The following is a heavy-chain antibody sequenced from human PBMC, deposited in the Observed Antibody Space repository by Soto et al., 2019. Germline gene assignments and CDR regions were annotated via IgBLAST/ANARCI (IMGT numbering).Heavy chain of an antibody. Sequence: PSDTLSLTCTVSGGSISSYYCIWIRQPPCKGLEWSGYIYYSGSTNYNPSLKSRVTISVDTSKNQFSLKLSSVTAADTAVYYCARVGANFFIVGGYSIKTPEYYFDYWGQGTLVTVSS. CDR3: ARVGANFFIVGGYSIKTPEYYFDY. V-gene: IGHV4-59*01. CDR1: GGSISSYY. CDR2: IYYSGST. J-gene: IGHJ4*02. D-gene: IGHD1-26*01.